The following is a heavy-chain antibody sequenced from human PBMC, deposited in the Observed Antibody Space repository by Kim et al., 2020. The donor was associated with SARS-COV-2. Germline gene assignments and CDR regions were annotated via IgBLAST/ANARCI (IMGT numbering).Heavy chain of an antibody. Sequence: YDNPSLRSRLTISVDASKNQFSLKLSSVAAADTAVYCCATATGTTNPFDYWGQGTLVTVSS. V-gene: IGHV4-31*02. D-gene: IGHD1-1*01. CDR3: ATATGTTNPFDY. J-gene: IGHJ4*02.